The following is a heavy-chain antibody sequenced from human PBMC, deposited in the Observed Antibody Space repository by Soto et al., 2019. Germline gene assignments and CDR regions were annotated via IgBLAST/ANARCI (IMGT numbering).Heavy chain of an antibody. CDR1: GLTVSTNY. D-gene: IGHD3-9*01. J-gene: IGHJ6*02. V-gene: IGHV3-66*01. CDR2: IYYGGTT. CDR3: ARDYDTNRGDWAYYGIDV. Sequence: EVQLVESGGGLVQPGGSLRISCAASGLTVSTNYMSWVRQAPGKGLEWVSIIYYGGTTYYADSVKGRFTISRDDSKNTLYLQMHSLRAEDTAVYYCARDYDTNRGDWAYYGIDVWGQGTTVTVSS.